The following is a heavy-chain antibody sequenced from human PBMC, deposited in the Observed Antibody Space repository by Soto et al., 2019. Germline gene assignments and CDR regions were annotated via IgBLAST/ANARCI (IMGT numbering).Heavy chain of an antibody. D-gene: IGHD6-19*01. CDR2: ISGSGGST. Sequence: GGSLRLSCAASGFTFSSYAMSWVRQAPGKGLEWVSAISGSGGSTYYADSVKGRFTISRDNSKNTLYLQMNSLRAEDTAVYYCAKAAAVAGPDYYYYYYMDVWGKGTTVTVSS. CDR1: GFTFSSYA. CDR3: AKAAAVAGPDYYYYYYMDV. V-gene: IGHV3-23*01. J-gene: IGHJ6*03.